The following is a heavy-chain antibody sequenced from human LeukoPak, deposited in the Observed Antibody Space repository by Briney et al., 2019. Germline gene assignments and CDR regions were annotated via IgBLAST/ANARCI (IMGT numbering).Heavy chain of an antibody. J-gene: IGHJ4*02. Sequence: PGGSLRLSCAASGFTFTAYAMSWVRQAPGKGLEWVAVISYDGSNKYYADSVKGRFTISRDNSKNTLYLQMNSLRAEDTAVYYCAKTYYDFWSGYYDYWGQGTLVTVSS. CDR3: AKTYYDFWSGYYDY. V-gene: IGHV3-30*18. CDR1: GFTFTAYA. CDR2: ISYDGSNK. D-gene: IGHD3-3*01.